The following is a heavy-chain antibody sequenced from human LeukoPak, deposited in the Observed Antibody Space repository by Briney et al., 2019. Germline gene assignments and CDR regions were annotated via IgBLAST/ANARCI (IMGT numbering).Heavy chain of an antibody. CDR1: GGSFSGYY. CDR3: ARGQYYYDSSLGY. D-gene: IGHD3-22*01. Sequence: PSETLSLTCAVYGGSFSGYYWSWIRQPPGKGLEWIGYIYYSGSTNYNPSLKSRVTISVDTSKNQFSLKLSSVTAADTAVYYCARGQYYYDSSLGYWGQGTLVTVSS. J-gene: IGHJ4*02. V-gene: IGHV4-59*01. CDR2: IYYSGST.